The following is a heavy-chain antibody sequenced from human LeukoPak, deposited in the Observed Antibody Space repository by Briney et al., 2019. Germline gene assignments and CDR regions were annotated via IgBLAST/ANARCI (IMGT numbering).Heavy chain of an antibody. CDR2: IYHSGST. CDR3: ARPKRDTAGFRRQTWGFDY. Sequence: PSETLSLTCTVSGYSISSGYYWGWIRQPPGKGLEWIGSIYHSGSTYYNPSLKSRVTISVDTSKNQFSLKLSSVTAADTAVYYCARPKRDTAGFRRQTWGFDYWGQGTLVTVSS. V-gene: IGHV4-38-2*02. D-gene: IGHD5-18*01. J-gene: IGHJ4*02. CDR1: GYSISSGYY.